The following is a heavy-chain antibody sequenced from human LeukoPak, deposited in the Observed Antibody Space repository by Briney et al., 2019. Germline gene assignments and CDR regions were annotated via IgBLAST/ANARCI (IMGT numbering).Heavy chain of an antibody. CDR3: ASGYFVHTFDF. J-gene: IGHJ4*02. V-gene: IGHV4-38-2*02. Sequence: SETLSLTCTVSGYSISSGYYWGWIRQPPGKGLEWIGSIYHSGSTYYNPSLKSRVTISVDTSKNQFSLKLTSVTAADTAIFYCASGYFVHTFDFWGQGTLGTVSS. D-gene: IGHD2-2*03. CDR1: GYSISSGYY. CDR2: IYHSGST.